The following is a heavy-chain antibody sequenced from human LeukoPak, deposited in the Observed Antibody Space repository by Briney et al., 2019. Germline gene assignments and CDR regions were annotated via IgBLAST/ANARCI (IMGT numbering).Heavy chain of an antibody. CDR2: IYLYGTT. CDR3: APHPPDRGGGY. Sequence: SETLSLTCSVSIGSISSSKWWSWVRQSPVKGLEWIGEIYLYGTTNYNPSLKSRVTISVDTSKNQFSLKLSSVTAADTAVYYCAPHPPDRGGGYWGQGTLVTVSS. CDR1: IGSISSSKW. V-gene: IGHV4-4*02. J-gene: IGHJ4*02. D-gene: IGHD1-14*01.